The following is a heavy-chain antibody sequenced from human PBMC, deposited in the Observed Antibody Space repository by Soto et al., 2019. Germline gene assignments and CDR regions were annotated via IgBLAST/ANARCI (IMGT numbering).Heavy chain of an antibody. V-gene: IGHV3-11*01. CDR2: ISSSGSTI. J-gene: IGHJ6*03. CDR1: GFTFSDYY. Sequence: PGGSLRLSCAASGFTFSDYYMSWIRQAPGKGLEWVSYISSSGSTIYYADSVKGRFTISRDNAKNSLYLQMNSLRAEDTAAYYCARAGYGGYVNYYYYYMDVWGKGTTVTVSS. D-gene: IGHD5-12*01. CDR3: ARAGYGGYVNYYYYYMDV.